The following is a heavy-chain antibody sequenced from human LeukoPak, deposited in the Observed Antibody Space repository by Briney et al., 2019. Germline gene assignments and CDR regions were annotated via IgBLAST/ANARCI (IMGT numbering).Heavy chain of an antibody. D-gene: IGHD1-26*01. J-gene: IGHJ5*02. CDR3: ARGQGATVPQVGKNWFDP. CDR1: IDPFSNYH. V-gene: IGHV4-34*01. Sequence: SETLSLTCAVYIDPFSNYHWNWIRQTPAKGMEWIGEVNESGGTNIGPSLRSRVILSVDTSKNQFSLKLISVTVADTAIYYCARGQGATVPQVGKNWFDPWGQGTRVTVSS. CDR2: VNESGGT.